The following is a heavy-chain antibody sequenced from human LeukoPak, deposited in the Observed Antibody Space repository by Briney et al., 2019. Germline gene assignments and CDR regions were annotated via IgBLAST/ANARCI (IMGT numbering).Heavy chain of an antibody. J-gene: IGHJ4*02. D-gene: IGHD6-13*01. Sequence: GGSLRLSCAASGFTFSSYAMSWVRQAPGKGLEWISAVSGSGGSPYYADSVKDRFTISRDNSKNMLYLQMNSLRAEDTAVYFCAKGGDPYSSSWYIDFDYWGQGTLVSVSS. CDR3: AKGGDPYSSSWYIDFDY. CDR2: VSGSGGSP. V-gene: IGHV3-23*01. CDR1: GFTFSSYA.